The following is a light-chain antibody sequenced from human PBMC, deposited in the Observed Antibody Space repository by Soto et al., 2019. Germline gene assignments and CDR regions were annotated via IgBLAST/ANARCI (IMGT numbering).Light chain of an antibody. CDR1: QSISSW. Sequence: DIQMTQSPSTLSASVGDRVTITCRASQSISSWLAWYQQKPGKAPKLLIYDASSLKTGVPSRFSGSGSGTESTLTISSLQPADSTTYYCQQYNRLYTFGQGTKVDIK. J-gene: IGKJ2*01. CDR3: QQYNRLYT. CDR2: DAS. V-gene: IGKV1-5*01.